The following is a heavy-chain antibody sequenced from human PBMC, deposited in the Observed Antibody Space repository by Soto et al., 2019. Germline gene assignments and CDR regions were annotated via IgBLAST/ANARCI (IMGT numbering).Heavy chain of an antibody. J-gene: IGHJ4*02. CDR2: INHSGST. D-gene: IGHD5-12*01. V-gene: IGHV4-34*01. Sequence: QVQLQQWGAGLLKPSETLSLTCAVYGGSFSGYYWSWIRQPPGKGLEWIGEINHSGSTNYNPSLNSRVTISVDTSKNQFSLKLSSVTAADTAVYYCARGFGEWLRPSPFDYWGQGTLVTVSS. CDR3: ARGFGEWLRPSPFDY. CDR1: GGSFSGYY.